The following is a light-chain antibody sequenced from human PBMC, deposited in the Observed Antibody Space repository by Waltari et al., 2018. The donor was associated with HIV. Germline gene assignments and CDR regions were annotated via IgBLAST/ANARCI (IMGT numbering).Light chain of an antibody. CDR1: SSNIRSHT. CDR3: AAWDDSLNGPV. CDR2: TNN. J-gene: IGLJ2*01. V-gene: IGLV1-44*01. Sequence: QSVLTQPPSASGTPGQRVTIPCSGSSSNIRSHTVTWYQPLPGTAPKLLIYTNNQRPSGVPDRFSGSKSGTSASLAISGLQSEDEADYYCAAWDDSLNGPVFGGGTKLTVL.